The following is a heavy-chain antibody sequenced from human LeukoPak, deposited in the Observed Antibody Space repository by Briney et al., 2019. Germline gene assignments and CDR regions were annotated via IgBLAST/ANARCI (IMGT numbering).Heavy chain of an antibody. Sequence: GASVKVSCKASGYTFTSYYMHWVRQAPGQGLEWMGIINPSGGSTSYAQKFQGRVTMTRDTSTSTAYMELSSLKSEDTAVYYCAVDTAMANFDYWGQGTLVTVSS. J-gene: IGHJ4*02. CDR2: INPSGGST. V-gene: IGHV1-46*01. CDR1: GYTFTSYY. D-gene: IGHD5-18*01. CDR3: AVDTAMANFDY.